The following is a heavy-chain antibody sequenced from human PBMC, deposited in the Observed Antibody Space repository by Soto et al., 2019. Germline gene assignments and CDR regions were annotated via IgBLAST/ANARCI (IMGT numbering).Heavy chain of an antibody. J-gene: IGHJ4*02. CDR3: ARDSGNLGVWGYFFDY. Sequence: ASVKVCCKASGYTFTDYGISWVRQAPGQGLEWMGWISGYNGNTDYAQSFQGRVTRTTDTSTSTAYMELRSLRSDDTAVFFCARDSGNLGVWGYFFDYWSQGTLDIVSS. CDR2: ISGYNGNT. CDR1: GYTFTDYG. D-gene: IGHD7-27*01. V-gene: IGHV1-18*01.